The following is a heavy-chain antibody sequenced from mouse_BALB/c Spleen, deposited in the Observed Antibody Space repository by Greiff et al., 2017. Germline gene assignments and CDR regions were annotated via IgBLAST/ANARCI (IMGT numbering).Heavy chain of an antibody. CDR3: ARDSTWDGRAWFAY. CDR2: IWAGGST. CDR1: GFSLTSYG. J-gene: IGHJ3*01. Sequence: VHLVESGPGLVAPSQSLSITCTVSGFSLTSYGVHWVRQPPGKGLEWLGVIWAGGSTNYNSALMSRLSISKDNSKSQVFLKMNSLQTDDTAMYYCARDSTWDGRAWFAYWGQGTLVTVSA. D-gene: IGHD4-1*01. V-gene: IGHV2-9*02.